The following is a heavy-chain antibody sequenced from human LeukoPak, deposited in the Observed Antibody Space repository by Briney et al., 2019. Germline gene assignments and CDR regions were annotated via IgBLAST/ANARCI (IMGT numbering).Heavy chain of an antibody. Sequence: GASVKVSCKASGGTFSSYAISWVRQAPGQGLEWMGGIIPIFGTANYAQKFQGRVTITADKSTSTAYMELSSLRSEDTAVYYCARDHVAVAVGAFDPWGQGTLVTVSS. CDR2: IIPIFGTA. CDR1: GGTFSSYA. D-gene: IGHD6-19*01. CDR3: ARDHVAVAVGAFDP. J-gene: IGHJ5*02. V-gene: IGHV1-69*06.